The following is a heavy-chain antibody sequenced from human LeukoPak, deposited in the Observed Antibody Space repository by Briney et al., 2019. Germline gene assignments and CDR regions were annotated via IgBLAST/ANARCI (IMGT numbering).Heavy chain of an antibody. J-gene: IGHJ4*02. V-gene: IGHV3-74*01. Sequence: GGSLRLSCAASGFTFSSYWIHWVRQAPGGGLVWVSRINSDGANTIYADSVKGRFTISRDNAKNTVYLQMNSLRAEDTAVYYCARDRKSSFDYWGQGNLVTVSS. CDR1: GFTFSSYW. CDR2: INSDGANT. CDR3: ARDRKSSFDY.